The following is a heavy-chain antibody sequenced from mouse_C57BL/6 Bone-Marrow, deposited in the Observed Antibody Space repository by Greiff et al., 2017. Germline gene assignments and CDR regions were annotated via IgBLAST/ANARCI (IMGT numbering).Heavy chain of an antibody. CDR1: GFNIKDDY. V-gene: IGHV14-4*01. CDR2: IDPENGDT. D-gene: IGHD1-1*01. CDR3: TTFPLITTVVATDYFDY. Sequence: EVQLQQSGAELVRPGASVKLSCTASGFNIKDDYMHWVKQRPEQGLEWIGWIDPENGDTEYASQFQGKATITADTSSNTAYLQLSSLTSEDTAVYYCTTFPLITTVVATDYFDYWGQGTTLTVSS. J-gene: IGHJ2*01.